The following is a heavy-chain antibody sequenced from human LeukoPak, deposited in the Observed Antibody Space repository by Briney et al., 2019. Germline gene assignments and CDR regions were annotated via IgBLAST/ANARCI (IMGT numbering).Heavy chain of an antibody. CDR3: ARVFSGGSSGYLVIDY. Sequence: ASVKVSCKASGYTFTSYGISWARQAPGQGLEWMGWISAYNGNTNYAQKLQGRVTMTTDTSTSTAYMELRSLRSDDTAVYYCARVFSGGSSGYLVIDYWGQGTLVTVSS. V-gene: IGHV1-18*01. D-gene: IGHD3-22*01. CDR1: GYTFTSYG. CDR2: ISAYNGNT. J-gene: IGHJ4*02.